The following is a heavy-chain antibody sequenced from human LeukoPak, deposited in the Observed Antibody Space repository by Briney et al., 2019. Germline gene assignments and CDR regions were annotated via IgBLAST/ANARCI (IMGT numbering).Heavy chain of an antibody. CDR3: AKATHRWELLVAFDY. D-gene: IGHD1-26*01. J-gene: IGHJ4*02. Sequence: GGSLRPSCEASGFTFSSYTMTWVRQAPGKGLAWVSALSASGGSTHYADSVKGRFTISRDNSKNTLYLQMRSLRAEDTAVYYCAKATHRWELLVAFDYWGQGTPVTVSS. V-gene: IGHV3-23*01. CDR1: GFTFSSYT. CDR2: LSASGGST.